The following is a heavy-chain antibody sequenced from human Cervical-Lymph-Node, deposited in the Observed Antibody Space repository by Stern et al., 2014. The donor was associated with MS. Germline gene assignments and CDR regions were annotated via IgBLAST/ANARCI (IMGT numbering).Heavy chain of an antibody. J-gene: IGHJ4*02. Sequence: QVQLQESGPGLVKPSETLSLTCAVSGDSISSYTHYWAWIRQPPGKGLEWICSVYYSGATYYTPSLKSPVPISLDTSKNHFSLGLNSVTAADTAVYYCAKHACTGAACPFDLWGQGTLVTVSS. D-gene: IGHD2-8*02. CDR1: GDSISSYTHY. CDR3: AKHACTGAACPFDL. V-gene: IGHV4-39*01. CDR2: VYYSGAT.